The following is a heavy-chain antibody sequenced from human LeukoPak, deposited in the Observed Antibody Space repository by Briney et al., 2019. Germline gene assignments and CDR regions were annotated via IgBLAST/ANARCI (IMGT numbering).Heavy chain of an antibody. Sequence: PSETLSLTCTVSGGSISSYYWSWIRQPAGKGLDWIGRFYTSGRTNYNPSLKSRVTMSVDTSKNQLSLKLSSVTAADTAVYYCARDNILTGTYWYFDLWGRGTLVTVSS. J-gene: IGHJ2*01. CDR2: FYTSGRT. CDR1: GGSISSYY. CDR3: ARDNILTGTYWYFDL. V-gene: IGHV4-4*07. D-gene: IGHD3-9*01.